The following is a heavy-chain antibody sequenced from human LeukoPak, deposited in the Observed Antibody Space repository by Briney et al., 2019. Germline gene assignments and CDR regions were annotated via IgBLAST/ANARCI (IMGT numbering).Heavy chain of an antibody. CDR1: GFTFSNYW. V-gene: IGHV3-74*01. J-gene: IGHJ4*02. CDR3: ARDKKSGESSEIDY. CDR2: INRDGSTT. Sequence: GSLRLSCAASGFTFSNYWVHWVRQAPGKGLVWVSRINRDGSTTSYADSVKGRFTVSRDNAKNTLNLQMNSLGAEDTAVYYCARDKKSGESSEIDYWGQGTLVTVSS. D-gene: IGHD3-10*01.